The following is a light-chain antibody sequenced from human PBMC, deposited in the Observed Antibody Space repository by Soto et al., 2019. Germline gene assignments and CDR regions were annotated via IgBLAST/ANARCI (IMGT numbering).Light chain of an antibody. CDR2: KIS. CDR3: MQATQFPGT. V-gene: IGKV2-24*01. J-gene: IGKJ2*01. Sequence: DIVMTQTPLSSPVTLGQPASISCRSSQSLVHGDGNTYLSWLHQRPGQPPRLLINKISHRISGVPDRFSRSGASTDFTSQISRVQAEDVGVYYCMQATQFPGTFGQGTKLEIK. CDR1: QSLVHGDGNTY.